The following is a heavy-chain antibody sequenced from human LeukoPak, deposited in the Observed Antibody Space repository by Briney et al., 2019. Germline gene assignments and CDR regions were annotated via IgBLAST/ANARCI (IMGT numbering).Heavy chain of an antibody. V-gene: IGHV1-2*06. CDR3: ARVSRNRIVDTAMVPQSYYYGMDV. CDR2: INPNSRGT. J-gene: IGHJ6*02. D-gene: IGHD5-18*01. Sequence: ASVKVSCKASGYTFTGYYMHWVRQAPGQGLEWMGRINPNSRGTNYAQKFQGRVTMTRDTSISTAYMELSRLSSDDTAVYYCARVSRNRIVDTAMVPQSYYYGMDVWGQGTTVTVSS. CDR1: GYTFTGYY.